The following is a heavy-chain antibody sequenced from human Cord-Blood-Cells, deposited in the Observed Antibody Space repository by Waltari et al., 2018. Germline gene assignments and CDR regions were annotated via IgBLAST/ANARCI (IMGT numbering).Heavy chain of an antibody. D-gene: IGHD3-10*01. J-gene: IGHJ6*02. CDR1: GFTFSSYS. CDR3: ARDYYGSGSYYTGYYYGMDV. CDR2: ISSSSSYI. V-gene: IGHV3-21*01. Sequence: EVQLVESGGGLVKPGGSLRLSCAASGFTFSSYSMNWVRQAPGKGLEWVSSISSSSSYIYYAASVKGRFTISRDNAKNSLYLQMNSLRAEDTAVYYCARDYYGSGSYYTGYYYGMDVWGQGTTVTISS.